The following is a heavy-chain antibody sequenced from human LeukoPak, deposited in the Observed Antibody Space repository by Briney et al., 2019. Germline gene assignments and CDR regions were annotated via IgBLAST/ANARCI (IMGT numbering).Heavy chain of an antibody. CDR2: ASRSGGST. J-gene: IGHJ3*02. V-gene: IGHV3-23*01. CDR1: GFTFSSYA. Sequence: GGSLRLSCAASGFTFSSYAMSWVRQAPGKGLDWVSAASRSGGSTYYAGSVKGRFTISRDSSTNTLYLQMVSLRAEDSAIYYCAKDPTGDYVGAFEIWGQGTMVTVSS. CDR3: AKDPTGDYVGAFEI. D-gene: IGHD4-23*01.